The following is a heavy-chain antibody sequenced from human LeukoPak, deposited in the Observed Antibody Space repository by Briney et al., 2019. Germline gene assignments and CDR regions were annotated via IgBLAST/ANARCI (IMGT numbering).Heavy chain of an antibody. J-gene: IGHJ4*02. CDR2: ISSSSSYI. V-gene: IGHV3-21*01. Sequence: GGSLRLSCAASGFTFGSYSMNWVRQAPGKGLEWVSSISSSSSYIYYADSVKGRFTISRDNAKNSLYLQMNSLRAEDTAVYYCARVMAVAGTFDYWGQGTLVTVSS. CDR3: ARVMAVAGTFDY. D-gene: IGHD6-19*01. CDR1: GFTFGSYS.